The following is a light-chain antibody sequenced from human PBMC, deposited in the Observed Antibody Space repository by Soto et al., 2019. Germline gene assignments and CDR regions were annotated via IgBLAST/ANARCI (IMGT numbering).Light chain of an antibody. Sequence: QLVLTQSPSASASLGASVKLTCTLSSGHSTYAIAWHQQQPEKGPRHLMWVNSDGSHSQGDGSPDRFSGPSSGSERFLTISSLQSEDEADYYCQTWGTGIRVVFGGGTKLTVL. CDR2: VNSDGSH. CDR1: SGHSTYA. CDR3: QTWGTGIRVV. V-gene: IGLV4-69*01. J-gene: IGLJ2*01.